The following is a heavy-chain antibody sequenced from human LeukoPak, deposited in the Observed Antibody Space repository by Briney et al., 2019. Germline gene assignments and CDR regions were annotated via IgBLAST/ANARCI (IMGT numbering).Heavy chain of an antibody. CDR3: ARAESLAAAGTGYFDY. CDR2: SSSRISFT. V-gene: IGHV3-11*05. CDR1: GFTFSDYY. Sequence: GGSLRLSCAASGFTFSDYYMSWIRQAPGKGLEWVSYSSSRISFTNYADSVKGRFTISRDNAKNSLYLQITSLRVEDTAVYYCARAESLAAAGTGYFDYWGQGTLVPVSS. D-gene: IGHD6-13*01. J-gene: IGHJ4*02.